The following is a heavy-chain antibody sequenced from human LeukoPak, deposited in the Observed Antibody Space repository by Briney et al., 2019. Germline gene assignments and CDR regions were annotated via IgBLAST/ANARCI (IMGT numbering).Heavy chain of an antibody. CDR2: VHLSGAT. CDR1: GGSITTTNW. V-gene: IGHV4-4*02. Sequence: SETLSPTCAVSGGSITTTNWWSWVRQPPGKGLEWIGEVHLSGATNYNPSLESRVSMSIDKSKNHLSLEVTSVTAADTAIYYCTRESGAFSPFGFWGQGTLLTVSS. CDR3: TRESGAFSPFGF. J-gene: IGHJ4*02. D-gene: IGHD1-26*01.